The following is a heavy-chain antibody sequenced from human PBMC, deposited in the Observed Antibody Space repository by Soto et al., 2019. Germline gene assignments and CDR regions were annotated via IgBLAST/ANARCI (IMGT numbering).Heavy chain of an antibody. J-gene: IGHJ5*02. CDR3: AREKELGYCSGGSCYSRWFDP. CDR2: IYYSGST. Sequence: QVQLQESGPGLVKPSETLSLTCTVSGGSVSSGSYYWSWIRQPPGKGLEWIVYIYYSGSTNYNPSLKSRVTISVDTSKNQFSLKLSSVTAADTAVYYCAREKELGYCSGGSCYSRWFDPWGQGTLVTVSS. CDR1: GGSVSSGSYY. D-gene: IGHD2-15*01. V-gene: IGHV4-61*01.